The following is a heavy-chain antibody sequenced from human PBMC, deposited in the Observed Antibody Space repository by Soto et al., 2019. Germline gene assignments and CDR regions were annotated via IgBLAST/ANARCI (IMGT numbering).Heavy chain of an antibody. D-gene: IGHD2-21*01. V-gene: IGHV3-74*01. CDR3: ARGEKGGFEL. Sequence: EVQLVESEGGLVQRGGSLRLSCAASGFTFNYYWMHWVRQAPGQGLVWVSHIHSDGSSTTYADSVKGRFTISRDNAKNPLYLQMNSLRAEDTAVSYCARGEKGGFELWGQGKTVTVSS. CDR2: IHSDGSST. CDR1: GFTFNYYW. J-gene: IGHJ3*01.